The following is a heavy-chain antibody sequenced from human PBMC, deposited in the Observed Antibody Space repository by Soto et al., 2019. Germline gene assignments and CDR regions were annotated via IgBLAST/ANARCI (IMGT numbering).Heavy chain of an antibody. CDR2: INSGGSST. V-gene: IGHV3-74*01. J-gene: IGHJ6*02. Sequence: GGSLRLSCAASGFTFSSYWMHWVRQAPGKGLVWVSRINSGGSSTSYADSVKGRFTISRDNAKNTLYLQMNSLRAEDTAVYYCARPYYYDSSGYYPYYYYYGMDVWGQGATVTVSS. CDR3: ARPYYYDSSGYYPYYYYYGMDV. CDR1: GFTFSSYW. D-gene: IGHD3-22*01.